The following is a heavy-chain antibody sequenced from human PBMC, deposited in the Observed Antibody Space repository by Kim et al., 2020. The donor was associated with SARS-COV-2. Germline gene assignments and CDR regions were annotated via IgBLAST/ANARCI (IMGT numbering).Heavy chain of an antibody. D-gene: IGHD3-10*01. V-gene: IGHV4-34*01. Sequence: SETLSLTCAVYGGSFSGYYWSWIRQPPGKGLEWIGEINHSGSTNYNPSLKSRVTISVDTSKNQFSLKLSSVTAADTAVYYCASHSRGVIYNWGQGTLVTVSS. J-gene: IGHJ4*02. CDR2: INHSGST. CDR1: GGSFSGYY. CDR3: ASHSRGVIYN.